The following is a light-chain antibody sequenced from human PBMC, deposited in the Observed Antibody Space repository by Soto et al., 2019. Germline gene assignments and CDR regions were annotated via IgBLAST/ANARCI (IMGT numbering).Light chain of an antibody. Sequence: QSVLTQPPSVSEAPRQRVTISCSGSSSNIGNNAVNWYQQLPGQAPKIVIYYDDLLTSGVSDRFSGSKSGTSASLAISDVQSDDEADYYCAAWDDSLNADVFGPGTKLTFL. CDR2: YDD. V-gene: IGLV1-36*01. CDR1: SSNIGNNA. J-gene: IGLJ1*01. CDR3: AAWDDSLNADV.